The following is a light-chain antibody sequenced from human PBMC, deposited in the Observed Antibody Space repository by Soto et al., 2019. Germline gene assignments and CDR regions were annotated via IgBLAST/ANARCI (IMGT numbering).Light chain of an antibody. CDR2: DVI. CDR3: CSYVGSYSYV. CDR1: SSDVGGYNS. V-gene: IGLV2-11*01. Sequence: SVLTQPRSVSGSPGQSVTVSCIGASSDVGGYNSVSWYQEHPGKAPKLMIYDVIKRPSGVPDRFSGSKSGNTASLTISGLLAEDEADYYCCSYVGSYSYVFGTGTKVTV. J-gene: IGLJ1*01.